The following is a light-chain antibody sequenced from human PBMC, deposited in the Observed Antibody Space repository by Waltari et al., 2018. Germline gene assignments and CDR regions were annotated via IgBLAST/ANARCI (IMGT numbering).Light chain of an antibody. Sequence: GERATPSCRASQSVSRTLAWYQQKPGQAPRLLIYDASTRATGIPDRFSGSGFGTDFSLTISRLEPEDFAVYYCQKYGTLPATFGQGTTVEIK. CDR2: DAS. CDR1: QSVSRT. CDR3: QKYGTLPAT. J-gene: IGKJ1*01. V-gene: IGKV3-20*01.